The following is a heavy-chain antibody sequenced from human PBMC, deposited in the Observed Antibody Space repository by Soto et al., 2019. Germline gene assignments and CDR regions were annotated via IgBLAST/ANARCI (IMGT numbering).Heavy chain of an antibody. Sequence: QVQLVQSGAEVKKPGSSVKVSCKASGGTFSSYAISWVRQSPGQGLEWMGGIIPIFGTANYAQKFQGRVTITADESTSTAYMELSSRRSEDTAVYYCARPTVNREDYYYYGMDVWGQGTTVTVSS. CDR2: IIPIFGTA. CDR1: GGTFSSYA. D-gene: IGHD4-17*01. V-gene: IGHV1-69*01. CDR3: ARPTVNREDYYYYGMDV. J-gene: IGHJ6*02.